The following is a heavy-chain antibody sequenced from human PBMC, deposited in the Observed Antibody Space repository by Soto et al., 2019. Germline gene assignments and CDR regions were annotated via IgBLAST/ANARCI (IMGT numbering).Heavy chain of an antibody. Sequence: GASVKVSCKASGYTFTGYYMHWVRQAPGQGLEWMGWINPNSGGTNYAQKFQGRVTITADESTSTAYMELSSLRSEDTAVYYCARDRGNYYGSGSHDGDYYGMDVWGQGTTVTVSS. D-gene: IGHD3-10*01. CDR3: ARDRGNYYGSGSHDGDYYGMDV. J-gene: IGHJ6*02. CDR2: INPNSGGT. CDR1: GYTFTGYY. V-gene: IGHV1-2*02.